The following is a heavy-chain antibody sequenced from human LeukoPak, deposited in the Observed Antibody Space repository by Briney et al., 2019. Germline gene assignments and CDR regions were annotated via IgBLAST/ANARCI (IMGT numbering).Heavy chain of an antibody. CDR3: ARHIPVGQWLGYFDY. Sequence: PSETLSLTCTVSGGSFSSSSYYWGWIRQPPGKGLEWIGSIYYSGSTYHNPSLKSRVTISVDTSKNQFSLKLSSVTAADTAVYYCARHIPVGQWLGYFDYWGQGTLVTVSS. D-gene: IGHD6-19*01. V-gene: IGHV4-39*01. J-gene: IGHJ4*02. CDR1: GGSFSSSSYY. CDR2: IYYSGST.